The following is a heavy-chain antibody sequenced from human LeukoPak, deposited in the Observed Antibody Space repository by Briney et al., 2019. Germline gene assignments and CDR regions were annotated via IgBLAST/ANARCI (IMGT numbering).Heavy chain of an antibody. Sequence: ASVKVSCKASGYTFTSYGFSWVRQAPGPGLEWMGWISAYNGDTNYARKFQGRVTMTTDTSTSTAHMELRSLRTDDTAVYYCARDPYSSGSLYGYWGQGTLVTVSS. J-gene: IGHJ4*02. V-gene: IGHV1-18*01. CDR3: ARDPYSSGSLYGY. CDR2: ISAYNGDT. D-gene: IGHD6-19*01. CDR1: GYTFTSYG.